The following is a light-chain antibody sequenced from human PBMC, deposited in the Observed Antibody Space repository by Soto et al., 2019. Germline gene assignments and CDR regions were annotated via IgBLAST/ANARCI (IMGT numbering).Light chain of an antibody. CDR1: QSVSSY. V-gene: IGKV3-11*01. Sequence: EIVLTQSPATLSLSPGERATLSCRASQSVSSYLAWYQQKPGQAPRLLIYDASNRATGIPARFSGSGSGTDFTLYISRLEPEDFAVYYCQQRSNWPTITFGGGTKVEIK. CDR3: QQRSNWPTIT. CDR2: DAS. J-gene: IGKJ4*01.